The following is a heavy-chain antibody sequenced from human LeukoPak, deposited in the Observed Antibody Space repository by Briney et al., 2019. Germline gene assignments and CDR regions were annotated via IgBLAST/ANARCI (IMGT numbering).Heavy chain of an antibody. CDR2: ISSSSSTI. CDR3: ARDEEENYCSSTSCYRPHGAFDI. D-gene: IGHD2-2*01. V-gene: IGHV3-48*01. J-gene: IGHJ3*02. CDR1: GFTFSSYS. Sequence: GGSLRLSCAASGFTFSSYSMNWVRQAPGKGLEWVSYISSSSSTIYYADSVKGRFTISRDNAKNSLYLQMNSLRAEDTAVYYCARDEEENYCSSTSCYRPHGAFDIWGQGTMVTVSS.